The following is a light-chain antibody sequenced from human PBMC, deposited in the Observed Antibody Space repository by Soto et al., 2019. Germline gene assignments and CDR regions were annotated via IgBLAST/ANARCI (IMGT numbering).Light chain of an antibody. J-gene: IGLJ1*01. V-gene: IGLV2-14*01. CDR2: EVS. CDR3: SSYTNSNTRV. Sequence: QSVLTHPASVSGSPGQSITISCTGTNSDVGDYNYVSWYQQHPGKAPKLIIYEVSNRPSGISDRFSASKSGNTASLTISGLQAEDEADYYCSSYTNSNTRVFGTGTKVTVL. CDR1: NSDVGDYNY.